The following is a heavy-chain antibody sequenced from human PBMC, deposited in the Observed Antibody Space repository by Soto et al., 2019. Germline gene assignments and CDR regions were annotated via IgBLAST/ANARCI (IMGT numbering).Heavy chain of an antibody. V-gene: IGHV1-24*01. J-gene: IGHJ6*02. Sequence: GASGKVCCKVSGYTRTELSMHWVRQAPGKGLEWMGGFDPEDGETIYAQKFQGRVTMTEDTSTDTAYMELSSLRSEDTAVYYCATVLYPTVTRFSFDYYYYGMDVWGQGTTVTVS. CDR1: GYTRTELS. CDR2: FDPEDGET. D-gene: IGHD4-17*01. CDR3: ATVLYPTVTRFSFDYYYYGMDV.